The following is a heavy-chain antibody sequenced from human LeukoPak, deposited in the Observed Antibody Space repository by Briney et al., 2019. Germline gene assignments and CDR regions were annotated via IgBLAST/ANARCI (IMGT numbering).Heavy chain of an antibody. V-gene: IGHV3-7*03. CDR1: GFTFSSYW. J-gene: IGHJ6*02. Sequence: GGSLRLSCAASGFTFSSYWMNWARQAPGKGLGWVASINHDGNVNYYVDSVKGRFTISRDNAKNSLYLQMSNLRAEDTAVYFCARGGGLDVWGQGATVTVSS. CDR3: ARGGGLDV. CDR2: INHDGNVN. D-gene: IGHD3-16*01.